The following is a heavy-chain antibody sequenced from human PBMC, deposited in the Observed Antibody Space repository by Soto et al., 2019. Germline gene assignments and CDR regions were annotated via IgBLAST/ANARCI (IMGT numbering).Heavy chain of an antibody. CDR3: AREREITEEYSFYCSDV. CDR2: INPANGNT. V-gene: IGHV1-3*01. CDR1: GYRFTTCA. J-gene: IGHJ6*03. D-gene: IGHD1-20*01. Sequence: QVHLAQSGTEVRKPGASVKISCKTSGYRFTTCAIQWVRRAPGQSLEWMGWINPANGNTKHPQQFQGRVNFAADTSPSTVFMELSSLSPDATAVYYCAREREITEEYSFYCSDVWGQGTTVSVSS.